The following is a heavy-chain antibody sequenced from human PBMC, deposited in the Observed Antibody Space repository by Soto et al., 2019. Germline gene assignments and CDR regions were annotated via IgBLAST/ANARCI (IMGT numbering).Heavy chain of an antibody. D-gene: IGHD3-10*01. Sequence: GGSLRLSCAASGFTFSDYYMGWIRQAPGKGLEWVSYISSSGSTIYYADSVKGRFTISRDNAKNSLYLQMNSLRAEDTAVYYCARDSPPSYYYGSGSYFDYWGQGTLVTVSS. CDR1: GFTFSDYY. CDR3: ARDSPPSYYYGSGSYFDY. V-gene: IGHV3-11*01. J-gene: IGHJ4*02. CDR2: ISSSGSTI.